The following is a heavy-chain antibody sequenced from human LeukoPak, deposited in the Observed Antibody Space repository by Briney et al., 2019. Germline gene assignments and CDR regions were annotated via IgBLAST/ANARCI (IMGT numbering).Heavy chain of an antibody. V-gene: IGHV4-59*11. CDR1: GDSISSHF. Sequence: SETLSLTCSVSGDSISSHFWSWIRQPPGKGLEWIGYIHHSGMTNYNSALKSRATLSVDTSTNQFSLKLTSVTAADTAFYFCAREASSDPRLSIYFLDVWGEGTAVTASS. J-gene: IGHJ6*03. CDR3: AREASSDPRLSIYFLDV. D-gene: IGHD6-19*01. CDR2: IHHSGMT.